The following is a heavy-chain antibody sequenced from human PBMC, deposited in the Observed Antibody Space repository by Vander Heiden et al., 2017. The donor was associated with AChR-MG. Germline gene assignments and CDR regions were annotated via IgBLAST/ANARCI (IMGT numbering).Heavy chain of an antibody. J-gene: IGHJ4*02. CDR1: GFTFRSCD. D-gene: IGHD1-26*01. CDR2: ISGCGRNI. CDR3: ATYEWDDGY. V-gene: IGHV3-48*03. Sequence: EVPLVASGGGLVPPGGSLRTPCAATGFTFRSCDMNWVRQTPGRGLEWLSYISGCGRNIYYADSVKGRFTISRDNAKNSLYLQMNSLRAEDTAVYYCATYEWDDGYWGQGTLVTVSA.